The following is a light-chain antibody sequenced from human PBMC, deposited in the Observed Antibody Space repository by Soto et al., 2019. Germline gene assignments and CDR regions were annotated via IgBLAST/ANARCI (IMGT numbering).Light chain of an antibody. CDR2: EVS. CDR1: SSDIGAYNS. V-gene: IGLV2-14*01. Sequence: QSALTQPASVSGSPGQSITISCTGTSSDIGAYNSVSWYQQHPGKAPKLMIYEVSNRPSGVSNRFSASKSGNTASLTISVLQAEDEADYYCSSRTTSSTYVFGTGTKLTVL. J-gene: IGLJ1*01. CDR3: SSRTTSSTYV.